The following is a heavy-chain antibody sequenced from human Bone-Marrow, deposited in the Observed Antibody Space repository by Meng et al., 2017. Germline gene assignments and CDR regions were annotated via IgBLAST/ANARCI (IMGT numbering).Heavy chain of an antibody. J-gene: IGHJ4*02. CDR1: GYTLSRYA. D-gene: IGHD2-2*01. CDR2: ISTNNGNP. Sequence: QGHLVHSGSELRKPGASVKVSCKASGYTLSRYAINWLRQAPGQGLEWMGWISTNNGNPTYAQGFTGRFVFSLDTSVSTAYLQISTLKADDTAVYYCTRDGYSDCSRTSCFDFWGQGTLVTVSS. V-gene: IGHV7-4-1*02. CDR3: TRDGYSDCSRTSCFDF.